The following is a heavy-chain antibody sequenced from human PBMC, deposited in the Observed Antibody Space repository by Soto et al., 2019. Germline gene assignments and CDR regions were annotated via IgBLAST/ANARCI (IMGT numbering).Heavy chain of an antibody. D-gene: IGHD3-3*01. Sequence: SVKVSCKASGFTFTSSAVQWVRQARGQRLEWIGWIVVGSGNTNYAQKFQERVTITRDMSTSTAYMELSSLRSEDTAVYYCARGFNQRITIFGVVNSYFYMDVWGKGTTVTAP. J-gene: IGHJ6*03. CDR1: GFTFTSSA. CDR3: ARGFNQRITIFGVVNSYFYMDV. V-gene: IGHV1-58*01. CDR2: IVVGSGNT.